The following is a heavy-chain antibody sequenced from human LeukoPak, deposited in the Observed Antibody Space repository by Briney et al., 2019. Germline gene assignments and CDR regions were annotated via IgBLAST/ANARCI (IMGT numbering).Heavy chain of an antibody. V-gene: IGHV3-30*18. J-gene: IGHJ3*01. CDR2: ISYDGVDK. D-gene: IGHD5-18*01. CDR3: AKDVDTVMDWANDAFDV. CDR1: EFSFSSYW. Sequence: GGSLRLSCVGSEFSFSSYWMSWVRQAPGKGLEWVASISYDGVDKYYADSLKGRFTMSRDNSKNSVYLQMDSLRVEDTAMYYCAKDVDTVMDWANDAFDVWGQGTMVIVSS.